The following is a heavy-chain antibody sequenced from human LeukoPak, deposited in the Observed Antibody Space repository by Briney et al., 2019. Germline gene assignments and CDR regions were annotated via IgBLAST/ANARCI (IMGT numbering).Heavy chain of an antibody. D-gene: IGHD3-10*01. V-gene: IGHV3-23*01. CDR1: GFTFSSYA. Sequence: GGSLRLSCAASGFTFSSYAMSWVRQAPGNGLEWVSLISGSGYSTYYADSVKGRFTISRDDSNNMLSLQMNGLRADDTALYYCAKSGSGTFRPFSWGQGTLVTVSS. CDR2: ISGSGYST. J-gene: IGHJ5*02. CDR3: AKSGSGTFRPFS.